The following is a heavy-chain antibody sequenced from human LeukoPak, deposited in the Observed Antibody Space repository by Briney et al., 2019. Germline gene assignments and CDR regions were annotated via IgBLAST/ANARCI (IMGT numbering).Heavy chain of an antibody. V-gene: IGHV3-11*01. CDR2: IGNIATTI. Sequence: GGSLRLSCAASGFTFSGYYMAWIRQAPGKGLEWVSYIGNIATTIHYADSVKGRFTISRDNAKNSLYLQMNSLRAEDTALYYCAKDIWFGELHGGGLDFWGQGTLVTVSS. CDR3: AKDIWFGELHGGGLDF. D-gene: IGHD3-10*01. J-gene: IGHJ4*02. CDR1: GFTFSGYY.